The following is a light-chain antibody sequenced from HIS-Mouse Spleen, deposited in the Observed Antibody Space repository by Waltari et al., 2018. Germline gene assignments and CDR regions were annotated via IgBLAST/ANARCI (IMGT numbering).Light chain of an antibody. CDR2: DAS. J-gene: IGKJ4*01. CDR3: QQRSNWPPLT. V-gene: IGKV3-11*01. Sequence: EIVLTQSPATLSLSPGERATLSCRASQSVSSYLAWYQQKPGQAPRLLTYDASNRATGSPARFSGSGSGTDFTLTISSLEPEDFAVYYCQQRSNWPPLTFGGGTKVEIK. CDR1: QSVSSY.